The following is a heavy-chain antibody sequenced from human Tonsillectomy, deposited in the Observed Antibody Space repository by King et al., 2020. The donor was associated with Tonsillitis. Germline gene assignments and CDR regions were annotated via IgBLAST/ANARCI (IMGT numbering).Heavy chain of an antibody. D-gene: IGHD2-2*01. J-gene: IGHJ5*02. CDR3: ARDWGYCSSTGCSENWFDP. CDR1: GFTFSDYY. V-gene: IGHV3-11*06. CDR2: ISSSSSYT. Sequence: VQLVESGGGLVKPGGSLRLSCAASGFTFSDYYMSWIRQAPGKGLEWVSYISSSSSYTNYADSVKGRFTISRDNAKNSLYLQMNSLRAEDTAVYYCARDWGYCSSTGCSENWFDPWGQGTLVTVSS.